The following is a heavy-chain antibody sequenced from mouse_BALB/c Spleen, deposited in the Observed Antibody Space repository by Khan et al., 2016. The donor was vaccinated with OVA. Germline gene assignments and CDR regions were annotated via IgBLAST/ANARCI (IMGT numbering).Heavy chain of an antibody. CDR2: ISSDSNTI. CDR1: GFTFTSYG. V-gene: IGHV5-17*02. D-gene: IGHD1-1*01. J-gene: IGHJ2*01. CDR3: ATSYFYGYYFDY. Sequence: EVELVESGGGLVQSGGSRKLSCAASGFTFTSYGMHWIRQAPEKGLEWVAYISSDSNTIYYADTVKGRFTTSRDNPKNTLFLQMTSLRSGDTAMYFCATSYFYGYYFDYWGQGTTLTVSS.